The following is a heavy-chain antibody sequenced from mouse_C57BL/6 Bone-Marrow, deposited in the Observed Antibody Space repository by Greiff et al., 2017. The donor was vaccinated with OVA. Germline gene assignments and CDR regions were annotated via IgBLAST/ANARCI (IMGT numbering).Heavy chain of an antibody. V-gene: IGHV1-18*01. CDR2: INPNNGGT. D-gene: IGHD3-1*01. Sequence: EVMLVESGPELVKPGASVKIPCKASGYAFTDYNMDWVKQSHGKSLEWIGDINPNNGGTIYNQKFKGKATLTVDKSSSTAYMELRSLTSEDTAVYYCARSGFIGWYFDVWGTGTTVTVSS. CDR1: GYAFTDYN. J-gene: IGHJ1*03. CDR3: ARSGFIGWYFDV.